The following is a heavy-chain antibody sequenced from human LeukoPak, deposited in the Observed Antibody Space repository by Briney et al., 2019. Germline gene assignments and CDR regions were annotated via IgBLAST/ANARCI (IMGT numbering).Heavy chain of an antibody. CDR2: ISGGGGST. V-gene: IGHV3-23*01. D-gene: IGHD6-13*01. Sequence: GGSLRVSCAASGFTFSSYAMSWVRQAPGKGLEWVSAISGGGGSTYYAESVKGGFTISRDNSNNTLYLQMNSLRTEDTAVYYCAKQLDYFDYWGQGTLVTASS. CDR1: GFTFSSYA. CDR3: AKQLDYFDY. J-gene: IGHJ4*01.